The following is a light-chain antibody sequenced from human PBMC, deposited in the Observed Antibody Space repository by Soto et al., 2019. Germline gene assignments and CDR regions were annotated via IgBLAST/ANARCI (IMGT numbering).Light chain of an antibody. V-gene: IGKV1-6*02. CDR2: GAS. Sequence: AIQMTQSPSSLSASVGDSVTITCRASQDIRSDLGWYQQKPGKAPQLLIYGASKLHRGVPSRFSGSGSGTDFTLSITGLQPEDFATYYCLQDDTYPLTFGGGTKVDVK. CDR3: LQDDTYPLT. J-gene: IGKJ4*01. CDR1: QDIRSD.